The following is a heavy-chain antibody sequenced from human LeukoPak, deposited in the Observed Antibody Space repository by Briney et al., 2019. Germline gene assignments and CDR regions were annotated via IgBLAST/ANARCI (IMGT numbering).Heavy chain of an antibody. Sequence: SETLSLTCAVYGGSFSGYYWSWIRQPPGKGLEWIGEINHSGSTNYNPPLKSRVTISVDTSKNQFSLKLSSVIAADTAVYYCARGLFKWLNWFDPWGQGTLVTVSS. CDR3: ARGLFKWLNWFDP. V-gene: IGHV4-34*01. D-gene: IGHD3-22*01. CDR1: GGSFSGYY. CDR2: INHSGST. J-gene: IGHJ5*02.